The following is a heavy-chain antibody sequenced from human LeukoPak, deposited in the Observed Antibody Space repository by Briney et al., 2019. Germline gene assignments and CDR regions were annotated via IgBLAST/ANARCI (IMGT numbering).Heavy chain of an antibody. D-gene: IGHD5-24*01. CDR2: IRYDGSNE. CDR1: GFTFGSYD. V-gene: IGHV3-33*01. CDR3: ARSRYNLDY. J-gene: IGHJ4*02. Sequence: GGSLRLSCAASGFTFGSYDMHWVRQAPGKGPEWVAIIRYDGSNENYADSVKGRFTVSRDNSKKTLYLQMNSLRAEDTAVYYCARSRYNLDYWGQGTLVTVSS.